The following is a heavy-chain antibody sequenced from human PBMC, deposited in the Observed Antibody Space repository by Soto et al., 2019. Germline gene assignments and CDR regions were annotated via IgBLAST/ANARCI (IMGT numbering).Heavy chain of an antibody. CDR2: NIPSFGTA. V-gene: IGHV1-69*01. D-gene: IGHD1-26*01. CDR3: ARDGGRHSGGIDY. Sequence: QVQLVQSGAEVKKPGSSVKVSCKASGGTFSSYSINWVRQAPGQGLEWMGENIPSFGTANYAQKFQGRVTVTADDSTSTAYMELSSLRSEDKAVYYCARDGGRHSGGIDYWGQGTLVTVSS. J-gene: IGHJ4*02. CDR1: GGTFSSYS.